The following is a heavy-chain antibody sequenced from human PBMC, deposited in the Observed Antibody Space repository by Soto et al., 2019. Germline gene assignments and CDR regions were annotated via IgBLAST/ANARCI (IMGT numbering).Heavy chain of an antibody. CDR1: RYTFTNYS. V-gene: IGHV1-3*04. J-gene: IGHJ1*01. CDR2: INTDNGKT. CDR3: ERGGNWTSTTCFPGRLVH. Sequence: DSVKVSCKGSRYTFTNYSMHWVRQAPGQRLEWMGWINTDNGKTRDSQRFQDRVTLTRDTSANTAYMELRSLTYEDTAVYYWERGGNWTSTTCFPGRLVHSGQRTLVT. D-gene: IGHD2-2*01.